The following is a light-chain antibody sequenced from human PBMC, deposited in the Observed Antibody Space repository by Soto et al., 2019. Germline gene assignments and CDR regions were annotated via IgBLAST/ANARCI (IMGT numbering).Light chain of an antibody. J-gene: IGKJ1*01. CDR3: QQYNIWPRA. CDR2: GAS. CDR1: QSVSSRY. V-gene: IGKV3-20*01. Sequence: EIVLTQSPVTRSLSLGERATLSFRASQSVSSRYLACYQQKPGQAPWLVIYGASSRSTGIPDRFRGSGSGTEFILTISSLQSENFAVYYCQQYNIWPRAFGQGTKADIK.